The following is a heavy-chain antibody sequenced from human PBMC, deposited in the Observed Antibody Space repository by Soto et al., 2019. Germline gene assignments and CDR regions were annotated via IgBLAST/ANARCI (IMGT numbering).Heavy chain of an antibody. V-gene: IGHV3-21*01. CDR3: ARDQVPGLDAFDI. CDR1: GFTFSSYS. J-gene: IGHJ3*02. Sequence: WGSLRLSCAASGFTFSSYSMNWFRQAPGKGLEWVSSISRSAGNTYYADSVKGRFTISRDNAKNSMYLQMNSLRAEDTAVYYCARDQVPGLDAFDIWGKGTLVT. CDR2: ISRSAGNT.